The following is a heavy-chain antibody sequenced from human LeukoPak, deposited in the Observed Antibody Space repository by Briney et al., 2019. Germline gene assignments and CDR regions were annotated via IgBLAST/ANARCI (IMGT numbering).Heavy chain of an antibody. Sequence: PGGSLRLSCAASGFTFSDYDMNWVRRAPGKGLEWVSLISGDGGSTYYADSVKGRFTISRDNSKNSLYLQMNSLRTEDTALYYCACGYSYGYLTSYGLDVWGQGTTVTVSS. CDR3: ACGYSYGYLTSYGLDV. CDR1: GFTFSDYD. CDR2: ISGDGGST. J-gene: IGHJ6*02. V-gene: IGHV3-43*02. D-gene: IGHD5-18*01.